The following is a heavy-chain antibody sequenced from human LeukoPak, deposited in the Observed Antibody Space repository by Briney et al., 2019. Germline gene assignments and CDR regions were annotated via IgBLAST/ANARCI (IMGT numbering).Heavy chain of an antibody. CDR1: GHTFTGYY. Sequence: EASVKVSCKASGHTFTGYYMHWVRQAPGQGLEWMGWINANSGDTNYAQKFQGRVTMTRVTSISTAYMELSRPRSDDTAVYYCARAMIQNWLDPWGQGTLVTVSS. V-gene: IGHV1-2*02. CDR2: INANSGDT. CDR3: ARAMIQNWLDP. D-gene: IGHD3-22*01. J-gene: IGHJ5*02.